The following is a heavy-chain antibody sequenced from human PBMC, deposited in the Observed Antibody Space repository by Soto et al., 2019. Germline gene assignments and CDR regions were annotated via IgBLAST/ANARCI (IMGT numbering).Heavy chain of an antibody. CDR2: IYYSGST. Sequence: SETLSLTCTVSGGSISSGNNYWSWIRQHPGKGLEWIGYIYYSGSTYHNPSLKSRLTMSGDTSKNQFSLKLSSVTAVDTAVYYCARAPSSSSFFDYWGQGTLVTVSS. CDR1: GGSISSGNNY. V-gene: IGHV4-31*03. D-gene: IGHD2-2*01. CDR3: ARAPSSSSFFDY. J-gene: IGHJ4*02.